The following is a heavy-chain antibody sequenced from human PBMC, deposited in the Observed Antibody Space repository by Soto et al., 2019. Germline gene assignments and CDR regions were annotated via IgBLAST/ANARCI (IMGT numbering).Heavy chain of an antibody. V-gene: IGHV4-39*01. J-gene: IGHJ6*02. CDR3: AKQENEFLGGITHQYYGMDV. Sequence: TLSLTCTVSGVSISSSSYYWGWIRQPPGKGLEWIGSIYYSGSTYYNPSLKSRVTISVDTSKNQFSLKLSSVTAADTAVYYCAKQENEFLGGITHQYYGMDVWGPGNTVTVS. D-gene: IGHD3-3*01. CDR1: GVSISSSSYY. CDR2: IYYSGST.